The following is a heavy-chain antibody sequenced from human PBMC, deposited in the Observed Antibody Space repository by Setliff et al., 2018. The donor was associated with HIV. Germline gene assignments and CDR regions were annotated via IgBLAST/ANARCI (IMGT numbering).Heavy chain of an antibody. CDR3: ARRPIKGYGPFDS. V-gene: IGHV4-59*04. D-gene: IGHD2-15*01. J-gene: IGHJ4*02. CDR1: DDSVSTFY. Sequence: PSETLSLTCTVSDDSVSTFYWNWIRQPPGKALEWLGIVYYTGSTNYNPSLKSRVAMSVDTSRNQFSLKLTSVTAADTAVYYCARRPIKGYGPFDSWGPGTLVTVSS. CDR2: VYYTGST.